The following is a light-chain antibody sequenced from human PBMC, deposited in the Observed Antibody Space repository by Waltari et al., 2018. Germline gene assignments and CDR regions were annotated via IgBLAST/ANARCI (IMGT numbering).Light chain of an antibody. J-gene: IGKJ4*01. CDR3: HQRSDWPLT. CDR1: QSIGSD. CDR2: GAS. Sequence: IVLTQSPVTLSLSPGERATLSCRASQSIGSDLAWYRQKPGQPPRFLIFGASERATGIPARISGSGSGTDFTLTISSLDPEDFAVYYCHQRSDWPLTFGGGTRVEIK. V-gene: IGKV3-11*01.